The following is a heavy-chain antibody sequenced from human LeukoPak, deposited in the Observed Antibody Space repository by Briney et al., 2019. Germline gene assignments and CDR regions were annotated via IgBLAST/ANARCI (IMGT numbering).Heavy chain of an antibody. CDR3: ARGGAFDI. CDR2: LKQAGREH. J-gene: IGHJ3*02. CDR1: GFTITGLC. Sequence: GGILRLSSAASGFTITGLCMRWVRQAPGNVLEWVANLKQAGREHYYVDSVKGRFTISRDNAKNSLYLQMIRLGAEDTAVYYCARGGAFDIWAQGTMVTVSS. V-gene: IGHV3-7*01.